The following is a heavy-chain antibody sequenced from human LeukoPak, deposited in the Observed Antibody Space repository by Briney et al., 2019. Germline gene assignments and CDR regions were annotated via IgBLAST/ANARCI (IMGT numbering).Heavy chain of an antibody. J-gene: IGHJ5*02. CDR2: FDPEDSER. CDR3: ARATFGESHRGFDP. V-gene: IGHV1-24*01. CDR1: GYTLTELS. D-gene: IGHD3-10*01. Sequence: GASVKVSCKVSGYTLTELSIHWVRQAPGKGLEWMGGFDPEDSERIYAQKFQGRVTMTEDTSTDTVYMELSSLRSEDTAVYYCARATFGESHRGFDPWGQGTLVTVSS.